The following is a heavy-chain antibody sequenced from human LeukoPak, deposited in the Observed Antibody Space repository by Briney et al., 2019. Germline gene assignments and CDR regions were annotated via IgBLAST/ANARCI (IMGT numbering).Heavy chain of an antibody. J-gene: IGHJ4*02. CDR2: IYHSGST. CDR3: ARLAYTSGCR. Sequence: PSETLSLTCAVSGYSISSGYYWGWIRQPPGKGLEWIGSIYHSGSTYYNPSLKSRVTISVDTSKNQFSLKLSSVTAAGTAVYYCARLAYTSGCRWGQGTLVTVSS. D-gene: IGHD6-19*01. CDR1: GYSISSGYY. V-gene: IGHV4-38-2*01.